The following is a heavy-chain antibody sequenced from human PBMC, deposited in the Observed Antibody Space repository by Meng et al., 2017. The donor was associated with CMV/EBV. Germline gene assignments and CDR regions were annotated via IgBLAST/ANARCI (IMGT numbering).Heavy chain of an antibody. CDR1: GGTFSSYA. D-gene: IGHD6-13*01. J-gene: IGHJ5*02. CDR3: ASGPAGTEGWFDP. Sequence: SVKVSCKASGGTFSSYAISWVRQAPGQGLEWMGGIIPIFGTANYAQKFQGRVTITTDESTSTAYMELSSLRSEDTAVYYCASGPAGTEGWFDPWGQGTLVAVSS. V-gene: IGHV1-69*05. CDR2: IIPIFGTA.